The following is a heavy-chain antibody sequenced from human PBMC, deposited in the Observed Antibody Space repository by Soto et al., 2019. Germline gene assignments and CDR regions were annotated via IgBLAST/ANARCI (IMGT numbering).Heavy chain of an antibody. V-gene: IGHV4-59*01. CDR2: IYYSGST. D-gene: IGHD5-12*01. Sequence: KTSETLSLTCTVSGGSISSYYWSWIRQPPGKGLEWIGYIYYSGSTNYNPSLKSRVTISVDTSKNQFSLKLSSVTAADTAVYYCASLIRGYSGYDYMYFDYWGQGTLVTVSS. CDR3: ASLIRGYSGYDYMYFDY. J-gene: IGHJ4*02. CDR1: GGSISSYY.